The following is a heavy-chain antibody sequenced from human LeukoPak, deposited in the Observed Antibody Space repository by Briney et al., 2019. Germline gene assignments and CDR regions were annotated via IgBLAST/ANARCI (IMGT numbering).Heavy chain of an antibody. CDR2: IKQDGSEK. CDR1: GFTFSSYW. Sequence: GGSLRLSCAASGFTFSSYWMSWVRQAPGKGLEWVANIKQDGSEKYYVDSVKGRFTISRDNAKNSLYLQMNSLRAEDTAVYYCARENEYSSSPDAFDIWGQGTMVTVSS. D-gene: IGHD6-6*01. J-gene: IGHJ3*02. V-gene: IGHV3-7*01. CDR3: ARENEYSSSPDAFDI.